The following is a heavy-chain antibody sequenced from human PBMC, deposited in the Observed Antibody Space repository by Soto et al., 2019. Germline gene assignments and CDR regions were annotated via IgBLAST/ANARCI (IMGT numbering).Heavy chain of an antibody. V-gene: IGHV1-69*06. CDR2: IIPIFGTA. J-gene: IGHJ6*02. Sequence: ASVKVSCKASGGTFSSYAISWVRQAPEQGLEWMGGIIPIFGTANYAQKFQGRVTITADKSTSTAYMELSSLRAEDTAVYYCARYGIAVAGSNYYYGMDVWGQGTTVTVSS. CDR1: GGTFSSYA. CDR3: ARYGIAVAGSNYYYGMDV. D-gene: IGHD6-19*01.